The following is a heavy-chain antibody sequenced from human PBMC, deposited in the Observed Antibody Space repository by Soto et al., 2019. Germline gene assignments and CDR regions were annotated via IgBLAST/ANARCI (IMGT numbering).Heavy chain of an antibody. V-gene: IGHV3-23*01. J-gene: IGHJ6*03. CDR3: AKNPVTEDYYYYMDV. Sequence: WGSLRLSCAAFGFTFSSYAMSWVRQAPGKGLEWVSAISGSGGSTYYADSVKGRFTISGDNSKNTLYLQMNSLRAEDTAVYYCAKNPVTEDYYYYMDVWGKGTTVTVSS. CDR2: ISGSGGST. CDR1: GFTFSSYA. D-gene: IGHD2-15*01.